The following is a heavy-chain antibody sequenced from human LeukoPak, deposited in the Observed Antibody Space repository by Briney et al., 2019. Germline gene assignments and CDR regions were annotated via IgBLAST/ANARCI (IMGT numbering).Heavy chain of an antibody. V-gene: IGHV4-34*01. CDR2: INHSGST. J-gene: IGHJ2*01. CDR1: GGSFSGYY. D-gene: IGHD3-22*01. CDR3: ARCSTMSSAGHSDL. Sequence: TSETLSLTCAVYGGSFSGYYWSWIRQPPGKGLEWIGEINHSGSTNYNPSLKSRVTISVDTSKNQFSLKLSSVTAADTAVYYCARCSTMSSAGHSDLWGRGTLVTVSS.